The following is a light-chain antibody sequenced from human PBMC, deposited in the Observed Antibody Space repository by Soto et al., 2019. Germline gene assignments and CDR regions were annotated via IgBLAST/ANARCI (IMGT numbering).Light chain of an antibody. Sequence: NFMLTQPHSVSDSPGKTVTISCTGSSGSIASNYVQWYQQRPGSAPTTVIYETYQKPSGVPDRFSGSIDRSSNSASLTISGLKTEDEADYYCQSYDNDYVVFGGGTKLTVL. J-gene: IGLJ2*01. CDR1: SGSIASNY. CDR3: QSYDNDYVV. CDR2: ETY. V-gene: IGLV6-57*02.